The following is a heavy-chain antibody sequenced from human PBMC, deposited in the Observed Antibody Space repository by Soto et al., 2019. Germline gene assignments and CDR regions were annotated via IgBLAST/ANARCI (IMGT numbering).Heavy chain of an antibody. CDR2: IYYSGST. CDR1: GGSISSSTYY. CDR3: ANSYGDYVSY. D-gene: IGHD4-17*01. V-gene: IGHV4-39*01. J-gene: IGHJ4*02. Sequence: QLQLQESGPGLVKPSETLSLTCTVSGGSISSSTYYWGWIRQPPGKGLEWIGSIYYSGSTYYNPSLKSRVTISVDTSKNQFSLKPSSVTAADTAVYYCANSYGDYVSYWGQGTLVTVSS.